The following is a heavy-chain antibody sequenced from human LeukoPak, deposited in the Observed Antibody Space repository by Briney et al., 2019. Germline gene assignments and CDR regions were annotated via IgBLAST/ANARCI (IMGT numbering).Heavy chain of an antibody. Sequence: GASVKVSCKASGYTFSTYGINWVRQAPGQGLEWMGWISAYNGNTNYAQNLQGRVTMATDTSTSTAYMELRSLRSDDTAVYYCAREYTGWYGLDYRGQGTLVTVSS. V-gene: IGHV1-18*01. CDR1: GYTFSTYG. CDR2: ISAYNGNT. CDR3: AREYTGWYGLDY. J-gene: IGHJ4*02. D-gene: IGHD6-19*01.